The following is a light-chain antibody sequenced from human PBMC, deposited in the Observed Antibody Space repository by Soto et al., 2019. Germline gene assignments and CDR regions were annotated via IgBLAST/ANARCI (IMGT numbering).Light chain of an antibody. CDR1: QSFRSNY. V-gene: IGKV3-20*01. CDR2: GVS. J-gene: IGKJ4*01. Sequence: EIVLTQSPGTLSLSPGERATLSCRASQSFRSNYLAWYQQRPGQAPRLLIYGVSSRASGIPDMFSGSVSGTDFTLTISRLEQEDSAVYYCQQYDRIPGFTFGGGTKVEI. CDR3: QQYDRIPGFT.